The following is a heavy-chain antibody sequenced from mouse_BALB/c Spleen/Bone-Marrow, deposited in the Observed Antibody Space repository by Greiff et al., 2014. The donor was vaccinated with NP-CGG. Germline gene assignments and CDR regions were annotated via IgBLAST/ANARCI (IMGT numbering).Heavy chain of an antibody. J-gene: IGHJ4*01. Sequence: QVQLQQSGSVLVRPGASVKLSCKASGYTFTSSWMHRAKQRPGQGLEWIGEIHPNSGNTNYNEKFKGKATLTVDTSSSTAYVDLSSLTSEDSAVDYCARIYYGNFYAMDYWGQGTSVTVSS. CDR1: GYTFTSSW. V-gene: IGHV1S130*01. CDR2: IHPNSGNT. CDR3: ARIYYGNFYAMDY. D-gene: IGHD2-1*01.